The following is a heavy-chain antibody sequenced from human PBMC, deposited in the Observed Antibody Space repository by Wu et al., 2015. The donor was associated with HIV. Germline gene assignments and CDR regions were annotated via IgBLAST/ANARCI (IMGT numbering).Heavy chain of an antibody. CDR3: ARDLRNGAKFDY. V-gene: IGHV1-18*01. J-gene: IGHJ4*02. CDR1: GYTFTSYD. Sequence: QIQLVQSGPEVKQPGASVKVACKAIGYTFTSYDISWVRQAPGQGLEWMGWISAYKGKTKSAQKFQGRVTMTTDTSTSTAYMELRNLKSDDTAVYYCARDLRNGAKFDYWGQGTLAAVSS. CDR2: ISAYKGKT. D-gene: IGHD2-8*01.